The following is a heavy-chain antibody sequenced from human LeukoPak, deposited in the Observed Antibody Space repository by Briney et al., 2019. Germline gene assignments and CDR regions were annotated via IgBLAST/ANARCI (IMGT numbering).Heavy chain of an antibody. D-gene: IGHD5-18*01. Sequence: SVKVSCKASGGTFSSYAISWVRQAPGQGLEWMGGIIPIFGTANYAQKFQGRVTITTDDSTSTVYMELSSLRSEDTAVYYCARPRHTAMVIGFDYWGQGTLVTVSS. J-gene: IGHJ4*02. V-gene: IGHV1-69*05. CDR3: ARPRHTAMVIGFDY. CDR1: GGTFSSYA. CDR2: IIPIFGTA.